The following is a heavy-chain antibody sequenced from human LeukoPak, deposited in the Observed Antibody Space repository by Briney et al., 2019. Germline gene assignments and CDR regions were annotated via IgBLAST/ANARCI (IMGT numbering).Heavy chain of an antibody. CDR1: GGSFSGYY. V-gene: IGHV4-34*01. CDR3: ARIRDVDCSSTSCYDAFDI. CDR2: INHSGST. J-gene: IGHJ3*02. D-gene: IGHD2-2*01. Sequence: SETLSLTCAVYGGSFSGYYWSWIRQTPGKGLEWIGEINHSGSTNYNPSLKSRVTISVDTSKNQSSLKLSSVTAADTAVYYCARIRDVDCSSTSCYDAFDIWGQGTMVTVSS.